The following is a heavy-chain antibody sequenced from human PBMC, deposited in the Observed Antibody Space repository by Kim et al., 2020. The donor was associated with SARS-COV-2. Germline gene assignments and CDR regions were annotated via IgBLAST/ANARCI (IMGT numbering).Heavy chain of an antibody. CDR3: AREMEYDSSGWPGEDYYYMDV. V-gene: IGHV1-46*01. J-gene: IGHJ6*03. CDR1: GYTFTSYY. D-gene: IGHD3-22*01. Sequence: ASVKVSCKASGYTFTSYYMHWVRQAPGQGLEWMGIINPSGGSTSYAQKFQGRVTMTRDTSTSTVYMELSSLRSEDTAVYYCAREMEYDSSGWPGEDYYYMDVWGKGTTVTVSS. CDR2: INPSGGST.